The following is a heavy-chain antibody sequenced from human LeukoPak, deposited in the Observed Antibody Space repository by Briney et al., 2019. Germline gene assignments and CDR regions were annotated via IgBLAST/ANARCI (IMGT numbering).Heavy chain of an antibody. J-gene: IGHJ5*02. CDR1: GGTFSSYA. V-gene: IGHV1-69*05. D-gene: IGHD6-13*01. Sequence: SVKVSCKASGGTFSSYAISWVRQAPGQGLEWMGGIIPIFGTANYAQKFQGRVTSTTDESTSTAYMELSSLRSDDAAVYYCARDLKPAAPGWFDPWGQGTLVTVSS. CDR2: IIPIFGTA. CDR3: ARDLKPAAPGWFDP.